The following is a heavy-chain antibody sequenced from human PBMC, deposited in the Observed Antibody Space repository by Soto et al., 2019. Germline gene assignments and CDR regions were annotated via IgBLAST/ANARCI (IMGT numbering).Heavy chain of an antibody. V-gene: IGHV4-59*01. CDR1: GGSISSYY. D-gene: IGHD2-15*01. J-gene: IGHJ4*02. Sequence: SETLSLTXTVSGGSISSYYWSWIRQPPGKGLEWIGYIYYSGSTNYNPSLKSRVTISVDTSKNQFSLKLSSVTAADTAVYYCASGKSRWSDLDYWGQGTLVTVSS. CDR3: ASGKSRWSDLDY. CDR2: IYYSGST.